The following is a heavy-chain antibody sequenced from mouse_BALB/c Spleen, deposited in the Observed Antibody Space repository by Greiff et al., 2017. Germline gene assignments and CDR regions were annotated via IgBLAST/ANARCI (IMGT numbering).Heavy chain of an antibody. D-gene: IGHD2-3*01. Sequence: LQQPGSELVRPGASVKLSCKASGYTFTSYWMHWVKQRHGQGLEWIGNIYPGSGSTNYDEKFKSKGTLTVDTSSSTAYMQLSSLTSEDSAVYYCTRGGYYNFDYWGQGTTLTVSS. CDR3: TRGGYYNFDY. J-gene: IGHJ2*01. CDR1: GYTFTSYW. V-gene: IGHV1S22*01. CDR2: IYPGSGST.